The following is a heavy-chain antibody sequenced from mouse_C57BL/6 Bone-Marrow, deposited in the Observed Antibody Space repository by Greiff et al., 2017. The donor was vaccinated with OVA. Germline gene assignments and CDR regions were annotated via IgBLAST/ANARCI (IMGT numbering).Heavy chain of an antibody. CDR2: ISNLAYSI. Sequence: DVKLQESGGGLVQPGGSLKLSCAASGFTFSDYGMAWVRQAPRKGPEWVAFISNLAYSIYYADTVTGRFTISRENAKNTLYLEMSSLRSEDTAMYYCAREHYYGTFYAMDYWGQGTSVTVSS. J-gene: IGHJ4*01. D-gene: IGHD1-1*01. V-gene: IGHV5-15*01. CDR1: GFTFSDYG. CDR3: AREHYYGTFYAMDY.